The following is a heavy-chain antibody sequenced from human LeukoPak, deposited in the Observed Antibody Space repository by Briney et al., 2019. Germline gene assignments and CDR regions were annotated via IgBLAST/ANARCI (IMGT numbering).Heavy chain of an antibody. CDR2: ISSSGGST. CDR1: VVTFRSYA. J-gene: IGHJ4*02. CDR3: WKNQRYCWGVYSPFDD. D-gene: IGHD1/OR15-1a*01. V-gene: IGHV3-23*01. Sequence: RGSLRLSCAAFVVTFRSYAMSWVRQAPGKGLEWVSGISSSGGSTYYADSVKGRFTISRDNSKNTLYLQMNSLRAEETAVYYYWKNQRYCWGVYSPFDDWGQGTLVTVSS.